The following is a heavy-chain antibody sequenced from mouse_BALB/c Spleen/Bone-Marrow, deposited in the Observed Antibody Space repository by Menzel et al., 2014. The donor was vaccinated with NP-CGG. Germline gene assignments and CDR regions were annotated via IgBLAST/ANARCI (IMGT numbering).Heavy chain of an antibody. J-gene: IGHJ2*01. CDR2: IDPANGNA. CDR1: GFNIKDTY. Sequence: SGAELVKPGASVKLSCTASGFNIKDTYMHWVKQRPEQGLEWIGRIDPANGNAKYDPKFQGKATITADTSSNTAYLQLSSLTSEDTAVYYCARYGLGTYFDFWGQGTTLTVSS. V-gene: IGHV14-3*02. CDR3: ARYGLGTYFDF. D-gene: IGHD3-1*01.